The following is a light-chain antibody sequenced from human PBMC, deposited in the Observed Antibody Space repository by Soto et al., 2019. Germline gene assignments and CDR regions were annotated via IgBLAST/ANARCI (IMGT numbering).Light chain of an antibody. CDR2: AAS. Sequence: DIQMTQSPSSLSASVGDRVTITCQASQSIGRHLNWYQQKPGKAPRPLIYAASTLQSGVPSRFTGNGSGTDFTLTISTLQPEDFEIFTCHQSYTDPWTFGKGTKVEIK. CDR3: HQSYTDPWT. CDR1: QSIGRH. V-gene: IGKV1-39*01. J-gene: IGKJ1*01.